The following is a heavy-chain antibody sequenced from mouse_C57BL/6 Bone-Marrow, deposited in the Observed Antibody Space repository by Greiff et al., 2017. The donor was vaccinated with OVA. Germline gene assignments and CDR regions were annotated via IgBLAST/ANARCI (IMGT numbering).Heavy chain of an antibody. D-gene: IGHD1-1*01. J-gene: IGHJ2*01. CDR2: IDPENGDT. V-gene: IGHV14-4*01. CDR1: GFNIKDDY. CDR3: TTLYYYGSRPDY. Sequence: EVKLLESGAELVRPGASVKLSCTASGFNIKDDYMHWVKQRPEQGLEWIGWIDPENGDTEYASKFQGKATITADTSSNTAYLQLSSLTSEDTAVYYCTTLYYYGSRPDYWGQGTTLTVSS.